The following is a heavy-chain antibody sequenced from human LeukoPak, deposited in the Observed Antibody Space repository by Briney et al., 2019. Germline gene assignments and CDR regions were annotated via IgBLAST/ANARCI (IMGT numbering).Heavy chain of an antibody. CDR2: IYSGGST. V-gene: IGHV3-53*01. CDR3: ARGMATILDY. CDR1: GFTVSSNY. J-gene: IGHJ4*02. D-gene: IGHD5-24*01. Sequence: PGGSLRLSCAAAGFTVSSNYMSWVRQAPGKGLEWVSVIYSGGSTYYADSVKGRFTISRDNSKDTLYLQMNSLRAEDTAVYYCARGMATILDYWGQGTLVTVSS.